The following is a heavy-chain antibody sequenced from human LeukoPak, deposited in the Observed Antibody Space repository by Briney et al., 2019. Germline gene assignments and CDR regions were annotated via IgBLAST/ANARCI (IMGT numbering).Heavy chain of an antibody. J-gene: IGHJ6*04. D-gene: IGHD2-15*01. V-gene: IGHV5-51*01. CDR1: GYSFTYYW. CDR2: IYPGDSDT. Sequence: GESLKISCKGSGYSFTYYWIGWVRQMPGKGLEWVAIIYPGDSDTRYSPSFQGQVTISADKSISTAYLQWSSLKASDTAMYYCARESSPPAYGMDVWGKGTTVTVSS. CDR3: ARESSPPAYGMDV.